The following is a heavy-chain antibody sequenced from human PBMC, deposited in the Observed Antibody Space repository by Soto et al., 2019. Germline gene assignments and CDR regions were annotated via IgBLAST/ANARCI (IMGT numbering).Heavy chain of an antibody. CDR2: ISYSGST. D-gene: IGHD6-13*01. CDR1: GGSISSGDYY. J-gene: IGHJ4*02. V-gene: IGHV4-30-4*01. CDR3: VTLFGAAAPFDY. Sequence: QVQLQESGPGLVKPSQTLSLTCTVSGGSISSGDYYWSWIRQPPGKGLEWIGYISYSGSTYYNTSLKSRLTISVDTSKNQFPMKLTSVTAADTAVYYCVTLFGAAAPFDYWGQGTLVTVSS.